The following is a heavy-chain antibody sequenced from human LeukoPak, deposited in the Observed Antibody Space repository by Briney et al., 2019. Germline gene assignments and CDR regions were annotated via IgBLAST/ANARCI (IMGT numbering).Heavy chain of an antibody. CDR3: ARGRRERWFDP. V-gene: IGHV4-34*01. Sequence: PSETLSLTCAVYGGSFSGYYWSWIRQPPGKGLEWIGEINHSGSTNYNPSFKSRVTISVDTSKNQFSLKLSSVTAADTAVYYCARGRRERWFDPWGQGTLVTVSS. CDR2: INHSGST. D-gene: IGHD1-26*01. J-gene: IGHJ5*02. CDR1: GGSFSGYY.